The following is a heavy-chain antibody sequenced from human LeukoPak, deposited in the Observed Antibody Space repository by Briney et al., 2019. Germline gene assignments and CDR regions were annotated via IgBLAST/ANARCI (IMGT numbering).Heavy chain of an antibody. D-gene: IGHD6-19*01. V-gene: IGHV3-73*01. Sequence: GGSLRLSCAASGFIFSGTAMHWVRQASGKGLEWVGRIRSKANNYATTYGESVKGRFTISRDDSKNTAYLQMNSLKTEDTAVYYCSSGYSSGWHGAHYWGQGTLVTVSS. J-gene: IGHJ4*02. CDR1: GFIFSGTA. CDR3: SSGYSSGWHGAHY. CDR2: IRSKANNYAT.